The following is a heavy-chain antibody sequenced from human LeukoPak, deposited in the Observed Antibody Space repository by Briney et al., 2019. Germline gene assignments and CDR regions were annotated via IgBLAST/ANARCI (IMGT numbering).Heavy chain of an antibody. Sequence: GESLKISCKGSGYSFTNYWIGWVRQMPGKGLEWMGIIYPGDSDTRYSPSFQGQVTISADKSISTAYLQWSSLKASDTAMYYCARHSYYGSGSWRDFDYWGQGTLVTVSS. CDR1: GYSFTNYW. V-gene: IGHV5-51*01. CDR2: IYPGDSDT. D-gene: IGHD3-10*01. CDR3: ARHSYYGSGSWRDFDY. J-gene: IGHJ4*02.